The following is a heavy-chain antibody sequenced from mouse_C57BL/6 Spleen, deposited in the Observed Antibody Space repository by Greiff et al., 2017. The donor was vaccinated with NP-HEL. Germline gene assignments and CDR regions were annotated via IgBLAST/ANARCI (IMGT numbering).Heavy chain of an antibody. V-gene: IGHV1-15*01. CDR1: GYTFTDYE. Sequence: VKLQESGAELVRPGASVTLSCKASGYTFTDYEMHWVKQTPVHGLEWIGAIDPETGGTAYNQKFKGKAILTADKSSSTAYMELRSLTSEDSAVYYCTRVKPTDYWGQGTTLTVSS. CDR2: IDPETGGT. J-gene: IGHJ2*01. CDR3: TRVKPTDY.